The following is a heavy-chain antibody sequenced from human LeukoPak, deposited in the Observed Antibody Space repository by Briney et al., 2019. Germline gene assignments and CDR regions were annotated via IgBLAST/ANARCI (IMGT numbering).Heavy chain of an antibody. CDR1: GYSISSSSYY. D-gene: IGHD2-8*01. V-gene: IGHV4-39*02. CDR3: ARDFLYCTNGVCYHTNWFDP. CDR2: IYYSGST. Sequence: SETLSLTCAVSGYSISSSSYYWGWIRQPPGKGLEWIGSIYYSGSTYYNPSLKGRVTISVDTSKNQFSLKLSSVTAADTAVYYCARDFLYCTNGVCYHTNWFDPWGQGTLVTVSS. J-gene: IGHJ5*02.